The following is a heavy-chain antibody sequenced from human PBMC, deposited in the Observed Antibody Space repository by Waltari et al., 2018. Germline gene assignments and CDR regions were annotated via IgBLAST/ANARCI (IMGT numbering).Heavy chain of an antibody. CDR3: ARAWTGYFDY. J-gene: IGHJ4*02. Sequence: QVQLQESGPGMVKPSETLSLTCTVSGGSISSYYWSWFRQPPGTELEWIGYIYYSGSTNYNPSLKSRVTISVDTSKNQFSLKLSSVTAADTAVYYCARAWTGYFDYWGQGTLVTVSS. CDR1: GGSISSYY. CDR2: IYYSGST. V-gene: IGHV4-59*01. D-gene: IGHD1-1*01.